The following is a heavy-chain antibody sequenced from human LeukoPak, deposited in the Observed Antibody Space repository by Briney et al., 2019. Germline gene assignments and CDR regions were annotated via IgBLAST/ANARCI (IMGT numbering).Heavy chain of an antibody. J-gene: IGHJ4*02. Sequence: GGSLRLSCAASGLTFDDYAMHWVRQAPGKGLEWVSGISWNSGSIGYADSVKGRFTISRDNAKNSLYLQMSSLRAEDTALYYCAKSVSRGVDYWGQGTLVTVSS. CDR1: GLTFDDYA. CDR3: AKSVSRGVDY. V-gene: IGHV3-9*01. D-gene: IGHD3-22*01. CDR2: ISWNSGSI.